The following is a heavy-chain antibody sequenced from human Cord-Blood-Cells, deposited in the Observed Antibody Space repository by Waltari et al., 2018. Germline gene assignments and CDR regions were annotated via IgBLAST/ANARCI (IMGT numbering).Heavy chain of an antibody. Sequence: QLQLQESGPGLVKPSETLSLTCTVSGGSISSSSYYWGWIRQPPGKGLEWIGSIYYSGSPYYNPSLKSRVTISVDTSKNQFSLKLSSVTAADTAVYYCVSGIQLWLRADYWGQGTLVTVSS. V-gene: IGHV4-39*01. CDR1: GGSISSSSYY. D-gene: IGHD5-18*01. CDR2: IYYSGSP. CDR3: VSGIQLWLRADY. J-gene: IGHJ4*02.